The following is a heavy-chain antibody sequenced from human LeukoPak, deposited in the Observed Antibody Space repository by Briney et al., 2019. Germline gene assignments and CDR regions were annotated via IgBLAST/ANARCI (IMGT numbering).Heavy chain of an antibody. CDR3: ARDEACFDY. Sequence: GGSLRLSCAASGFTFSSYWISWVRQAPGKGLEWVANIKQDGSEKYYVDSVKGRFTISRDNAKNSLYLQMNSLRAEDTAVYYCARDEACFDYWGQGTLVTVSS. CDR2: IKQDGSEK. CDR1: GFTFSSYW. V-gene: IGHV3-7*01. J-gene: IGHJ4*02.